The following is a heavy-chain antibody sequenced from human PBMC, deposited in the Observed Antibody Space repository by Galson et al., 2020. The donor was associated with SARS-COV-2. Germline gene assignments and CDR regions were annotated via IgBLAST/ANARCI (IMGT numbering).Heavy chain of an antibody. Sequence: SETLSLTCTVSGGSISSYYWSWIRQPPGKGLEWIGYIHYSGSTNYHPSLESRVTISVDTSKSQFSLNLSSVTAADTAVYYCARGAGTVNSSREFIVGFGSWGQGALVTVSS. CDR3: ARGAGTVNSSREFIVGFGS. CDR1: GGSISSYY. V-gene: IGHV4-59*12. CDR2: IHYSGST. D-gene: IGHD2-15*01. J-gene: IGHJ4*02.